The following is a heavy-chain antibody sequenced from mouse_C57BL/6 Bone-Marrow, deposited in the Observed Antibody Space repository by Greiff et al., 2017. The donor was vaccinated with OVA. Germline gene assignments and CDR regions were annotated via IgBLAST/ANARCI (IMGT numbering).Heavy chain of an antibody. D-gene: IGHD2-10*02. J-gene: IGHJ4*01. CDR1: GYTFTSYW. V-gene: IGHV1-53*01. CDR3: ARSRYGHAMDY. CDR2: INPSNGGT. Sequence: QVHVKQPGTELVKPGASVKLSCKASGYTFTSYWMHWVKQRPGQGLEWIGNINPSNGGTNYNEKFKSKATLTVDKSSSTAYMQLSSLTSEDSAVYYCARSRYGHAMDYWGQGTSVTVSS.